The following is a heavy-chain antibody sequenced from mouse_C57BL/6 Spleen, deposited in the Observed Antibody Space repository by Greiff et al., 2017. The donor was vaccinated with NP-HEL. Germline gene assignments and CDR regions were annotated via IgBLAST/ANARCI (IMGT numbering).Heavy chain of an antibody. CDR2: IYPGNGGT. J-gene: IGHJ3*01. V-gene: IGHV1-53*01. CDR3: ARSYYYGSSFLAY. CDR1: GYTFTSYW. Sequence: QVQLQPPGPELVQPGASVKLSCKASGYTFTSYWMHWVKQRPGKGLEWIGNIYPGNGGTNYNEKFKGKATLTVAKYSSTAYMQLSSLTSEDSAVYYCARSYYYGSSFLAYWGQGTLVTVSA. D-gene: IGHD1-1*01.